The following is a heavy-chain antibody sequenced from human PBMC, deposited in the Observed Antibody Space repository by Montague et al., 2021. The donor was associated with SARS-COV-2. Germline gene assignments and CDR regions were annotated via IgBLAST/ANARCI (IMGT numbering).Heavy chain of an antibody. D-gene: IGHD3-10*01. V-gene: IGHV4-4*02. CDR3: AREFRTYGYGGQYWYFDL. J-gene: IGHJ2*01. Sequence: SETLSLTCAVYGGSISSSHWRSWVRQTPGKGLEWLGEIYHSGSTNYNPSLTSRVTISIDKSKNQFSLKLSSVTAADTAVYYCAREFRTYGYGGQYWYFDLWGRGTLVTVSS. CDR1: GGSISSSHW. CDR2: IYHSGST.